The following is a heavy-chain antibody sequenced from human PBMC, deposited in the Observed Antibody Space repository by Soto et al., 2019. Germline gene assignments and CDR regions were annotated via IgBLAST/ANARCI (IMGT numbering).Heavy chain of an antibody. J-gene: IGHJ3*01. CDR1: GFIFSNYA. CDR2: MTADGADA. Sequence: ESGGGLVQPGGSLRLSCAASGFIFSNYAMMWVRQSPGKGLEWVSAMTADGADARYADSVRGRLTISRDNSKSTLYLQMNSLRVEDTAVYYCAKDPNGDYIGAFDFWGQGILVTVSS. D-gene: IGHD4-17*01. CDR3: AKDPNGDYIGAFDF. V-gene: IGHV3-23*01.